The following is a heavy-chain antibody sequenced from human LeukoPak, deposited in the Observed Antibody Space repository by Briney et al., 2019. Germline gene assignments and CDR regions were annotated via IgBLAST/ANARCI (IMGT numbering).Heavy chain of an antibody. V-gene: IGHV1-8*03. J-gene: IGHJ4*02. CDR2: MNPNSGNT. CDR1: GYTFTTYD. D-gene: IGHD5-18*01. CDR3: AGGGYTYGLY. Sequence: ASVKVSCKASGYTFTTYDINWVRQATGQGLEYMGWMNPNSGNTGFAQNFQGRVTITRNTSISTAYMELSSLRAEDTAVYYCAGGGYTYGLYWGQGDLVTVSS.